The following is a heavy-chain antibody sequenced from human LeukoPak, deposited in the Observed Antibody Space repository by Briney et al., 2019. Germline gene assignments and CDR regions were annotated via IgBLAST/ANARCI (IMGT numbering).Heavy chain of an antibody. CDR2: IRSKAYGGTT. CDR1: GFTFGDYA. D-gene: IGHD1-26*01. V-gene: IGHV3-49*04. J-gene: IGHJ6*03. Sequence: GGSLGLSCTASGFTFGDYAMSWVRQAPGKGLEWVGFIRSKAYGGTTEYAASVKGRFTISRDDSKSNAYLQMNSLKTEDTAVYYCTRGLVGVDYYYYYYYYMDVWGKGTTVTVSS. CDR3: TRGLVGVDYYYYYYYYMDV.